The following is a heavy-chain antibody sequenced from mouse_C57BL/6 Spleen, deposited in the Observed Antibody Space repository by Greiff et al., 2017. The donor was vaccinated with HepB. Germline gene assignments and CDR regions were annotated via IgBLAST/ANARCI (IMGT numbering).Heavy chain of an antibody. V-gene: IGHV5-17*01. CDR3: ARDGLRQGYYAMDY. J-gene: IGHJ4*01. CDR2: ISSGSSTI. CDR1: GFTFSDYG. Sequence: DVKLVESGGGLVKPGGSLKLSCAASGFTFSDYGMHWVRQAPEKGLEWVAYISSGSSTIYYADTVKGRFTISRDNAKNTLFLQMTSLRSEDTAMYYCARDGLRQGYYAMDYWGQGTSVTVSS. D-gene: IGHD2-4*01.